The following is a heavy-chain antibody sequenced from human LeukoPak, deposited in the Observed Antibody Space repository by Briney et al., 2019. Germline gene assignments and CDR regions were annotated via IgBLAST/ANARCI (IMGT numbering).Heavy chain of an antibody. V-gene: IGHV3-23*01. CDR3: AKRVSYDSGSHFDY. D-gene: IGHD3-10*01. Sequence: GGSLRLSCVASGFSFNNFGMSWVRQAPGKGLEWVSSISGTGGCTHYADSVKGRFTISRDNSKNTLYLQMNSLRAGDTAVYYCAKRVSYDSGSHFDYWGQGTLVTVSS. CDR1: GFSFNNFG. CDR2: ISGTGGCT. J-gene: IGHJ4*02.